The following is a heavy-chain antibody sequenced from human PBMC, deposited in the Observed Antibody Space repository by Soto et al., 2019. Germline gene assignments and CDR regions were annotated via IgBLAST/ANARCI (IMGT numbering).Heavy chain of an antibody. D-gene: IGHD6-13*01. CDR2: INHSGST. CDR1: GGSFSGYY. CDR3: ARGRRRCNSWTGDFQH. Sequence: QVQLQQWGAGLLKPSETLSLPCAVYGGSFSGYYWSWIRQPPGRGLEWIGEINHSGSTNYNPSLKRRVALSVDTSKNEFSPKLRSVTAADTAVYYGARGRRRCNSWTGDFQHWGQGPLVTVSS. J-gene: IGHJ1*01. V-gene: IGHV4-34*01.